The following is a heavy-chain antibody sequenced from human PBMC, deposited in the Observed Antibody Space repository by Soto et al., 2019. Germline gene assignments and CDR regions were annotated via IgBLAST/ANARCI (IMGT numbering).Heavy chain of an antibody. CDR1: GGSSSSYY. CDR3: ARGEDCSGGSCYSPGLDFDY. V-gene: IGHV4-59*01. CDR2: IYYSGST. D-gene: IGHD2-15*01. Sequence: NPSETLSLTCTVPGGSSSSYYWSWIRQPPGKGLEWIGYIYYSGSTNYNPSLKSRVTISVDTSKNQFSLKLSSVTAADTAVYYCARGEDCSGGSCYSPGLDFDYWGQGTLVTVSS. J-gene: IGHJ4*02.